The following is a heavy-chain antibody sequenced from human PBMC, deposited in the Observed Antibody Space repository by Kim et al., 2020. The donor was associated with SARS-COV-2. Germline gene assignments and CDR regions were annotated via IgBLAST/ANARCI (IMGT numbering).Heavy chain of an antibody. Sequence: GGSLRLSCAASGFTVSSNYMSWVRQAPGKGLEWVSVIYSGGSTYYADSVKGRFTISRDNSKNTLYLQMNSLRAEDTAVYYCARDRGIAAAGTTAHFYYYYCGMDVWGQGTTVTVSS. V-gene: IGHV3-53*01. J-gene: IGHJ6*02. D-gene: IGHD6-13*01. CDR2: IYSGGST. CDR1: GFTVSSNY. CDR3: ARDRGIAAAGTTAHFYYYYCGMDV.